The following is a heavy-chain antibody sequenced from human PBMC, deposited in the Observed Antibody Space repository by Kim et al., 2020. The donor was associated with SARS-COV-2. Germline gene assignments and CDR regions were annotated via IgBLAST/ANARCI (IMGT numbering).Heavy chain of an antibody. J-gene: IGHJ4*02. CDR2: ISCDGGST. D-gene: IGHD3-9*01. Sequence: GGSLRLSCAASGFTFDDYTMHWVRQAPGKGLEWVSLISCDGGSTYYADSVKGRFTISRDNSKNSLYLQMNSLRTEDTAFYYCAKGGYDILTGYFYYWCQGTLAIVS. CDR3: AKGGYDILTGYFYY. CDR1: GFTFDDYT. V-gene: IGHV3-43*01.